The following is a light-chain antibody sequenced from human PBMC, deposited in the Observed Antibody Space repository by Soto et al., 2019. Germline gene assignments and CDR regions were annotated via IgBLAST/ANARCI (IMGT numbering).Light chain of an antibody. Sequence: QSALTQPASVSGSPGQSITISCTGTSSDVGSYNLVSWYQQHPGKAPKLMIYEVSKRPSGVSNRFSGSKSGNTASLTISGLQAEDDADYYCCSYAGSSTFVYVCGTGTKVTVL. CDR1: SSDVGSYNL. CDR3: CSYAGSSTFVYV. J-gene: IGLJ1*01. V-gene: IGLV2-23*02. CDR2: EVS.